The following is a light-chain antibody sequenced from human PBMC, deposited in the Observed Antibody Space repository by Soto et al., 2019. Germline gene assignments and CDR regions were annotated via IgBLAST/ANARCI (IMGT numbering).Light chain of an antibody. V-gene: IGLV2-14*01. CDR3: TSYTSSSTHVV. CDR2: EVT. CDR1: SSDVGIYNY. J-gene: IGLJ2*01. Sequence: QSALTQPASVSGSPGQSITISCTGTSSDVGIYNYVSWYQHHPGKAPKLMIYEVTNRPSGVSYRFSGSKSGNTASLTISGLQAEDEADYYCTSYTSSSTHVVFGGGTQLTVL.